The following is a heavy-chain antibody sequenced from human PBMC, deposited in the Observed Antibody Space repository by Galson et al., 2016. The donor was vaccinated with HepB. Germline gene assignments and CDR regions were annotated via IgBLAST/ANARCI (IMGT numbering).Heavy chain of an antibody. CDR3: ARTLPVVFTGEDAFDI. Sequence: QSGAEVKMPGESLKISCKASGYRFTTYWIGWVRQMPGRGLEWMGIIFPGNSDTKHSPSFEGQVIISADKSINTAYLQWGSLKASDTAIYYCARTLPVVFTGEDAFDIWGQGTVVTVSS. J-gene: IGHJ3*02. D-gene: IGHD2-21*02. V-gene: IGHV5-51*01. CDR2: IFPGNSDT. CDR1: GYRFTTYW.